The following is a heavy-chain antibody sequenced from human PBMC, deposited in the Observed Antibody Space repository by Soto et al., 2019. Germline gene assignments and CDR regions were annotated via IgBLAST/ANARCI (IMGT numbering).Heavy chain of an antibody. D-gene: IGHD5-18*01. J-gene: IGHJ3*02. CDR2: IKQDGSEK. CDR3: ASMDTAMVSGPDAFDI. V-gene: IGHV3-7*01. Sequence: GGSLRLSCAASGFTFSSYWMSWVRQAPGKGLEWVANIKQDGSEKYYVDPVKGRFTISRDNAKNSLYLQMNSLRAEDTAVYYCASMDTAMVSGPDAFDIWGQGTMVTVSS. CDR1: GFTFSSYW.